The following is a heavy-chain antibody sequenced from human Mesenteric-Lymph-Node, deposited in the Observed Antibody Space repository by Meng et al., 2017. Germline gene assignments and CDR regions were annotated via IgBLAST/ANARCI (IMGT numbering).Heavy chain of an antibody. D-gene: IGHD6-13*01. Sequence: ASVKVSCKASGYTFTGYYMHWVRQAPGQGLEWMGWISAYNGNTNYAQKLQGRVTMTTDTSTSTAYMELRSLRSDDTAVYYCARAVGRAAAGPGAGAWGQGTLVTVSS. J-gene: IGHJ5*02. CDR2: ISAYNGNT. V-gene: IGHV1-18*04. CDR1: GYTFTGYY. CDR3: ARAVGRAAAGPGAGA.